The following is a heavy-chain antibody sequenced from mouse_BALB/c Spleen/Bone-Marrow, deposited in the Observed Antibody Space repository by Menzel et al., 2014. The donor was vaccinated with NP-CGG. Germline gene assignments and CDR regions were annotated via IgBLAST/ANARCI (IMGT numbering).Heavy chain of an antibody. V-gene: IGHV14-3*02. J-gene: IGHJ3*01. CDR1: GFNIKDTY. CDR2: IDPANGNT. D-gene: IGHD2-1*01. Sequence: VQLKHSGAEPVKPGASVKLSCTASGFNIKDTYMHWVKQRPEQGLEWIGRIDPANGNTKYDPKFQGKATITADTSSNTAYLQLSSLTSEDTAVYYCARNGNYGAWFAYWGQGTLVTVSA. CDR3: ARNGNYGAWFAY.